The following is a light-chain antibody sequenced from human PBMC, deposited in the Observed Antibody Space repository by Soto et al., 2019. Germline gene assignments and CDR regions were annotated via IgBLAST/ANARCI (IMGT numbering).Light chain of an antibody. V-gene: IGLV2-14*02. CDR3: SSYTSSSTPYV. CDR2: EGS. CDR1: SNDVGNYNL. Sequence: QSALTQPASVSGSPGQSITISCTGTSNDVGNYNLVSWYQHDPGKAPKLLIYEGSKRPSGVSDRFSGSKSGNTASLTISGLQAEDEADYYCSSYTSSSTPYVFGTGTKVTVL. J-gene: IGLJ1*01.